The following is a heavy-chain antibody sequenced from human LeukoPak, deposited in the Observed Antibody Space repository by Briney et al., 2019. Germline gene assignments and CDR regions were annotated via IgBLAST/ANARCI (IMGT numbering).Heavy chain of an antibody. CDR3: ARIGGSGWYGGRVY. CDR2: INHSGST. D-gene: IGHD6-19*01. J-gene: IGHJ4*02. V-gene: IGHV4-34*01. CDR1: GGSISSYY. Sequence: SETLSLTCTVSGGSISSYYWSWIRQPPGKGLEWIGEINHSGSTNYNPSLKSRVTISVDTSKNQFSLKLSSVTAADTAVYYCARIGGSGWYGGRVYWGQGTLVTVSS.